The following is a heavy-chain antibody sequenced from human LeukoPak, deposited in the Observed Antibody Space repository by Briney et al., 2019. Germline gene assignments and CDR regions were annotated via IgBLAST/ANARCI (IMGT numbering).Heavy chain of an antibody. J-gene: IGHJ4*02. V-gene: IGHV4-59*01. CDR2: IYYSGST. CDR1: GGSISSYC. D-gene: IGHD3-10*01. CDR3: AGSASFVARIDY. Sequence: SETLSLTCTVSGGSISSYCWSWIRQPPGKGLEWIGYIYYSGSTNYNPSLKSRVTISVDTSKNQFSLKLSSVTAADTAVYYCAGSASFVARIDYWGQGTLVTVSS.